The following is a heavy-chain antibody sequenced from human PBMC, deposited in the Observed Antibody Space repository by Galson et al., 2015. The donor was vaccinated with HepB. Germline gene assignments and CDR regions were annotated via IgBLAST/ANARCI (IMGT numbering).Heavy chain of an antibody. J-gene: IGHJ4*02. CDR1: GFTFSSYA. CDR2: ISGSGGST. V-gene: IGHV3-23*01. CDR3: AKDLEYSYGNFDY. D-gene: IGHD5-18*01. Sequence: SLRLSCAASGFTFSSYAMSWVRQAPGKGLEWVSAISGSGGSTYYADSVKGRFTISRDNSKNTLYLQMNSLRAEDTAVYYCAKDLEYSYGNFDYWGQGTLVTVSS.